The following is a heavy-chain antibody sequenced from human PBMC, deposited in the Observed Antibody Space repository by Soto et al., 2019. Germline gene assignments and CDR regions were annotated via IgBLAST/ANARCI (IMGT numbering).Heavy chain of an antibody. J-gene: IGHJ6*03. CDR3: ARTVVPTSVDYYYYYMDV. Sequence: QVQLQESGPGLVKPSQTLSLTCAVSGASINSDTYSWSWIRQLPGNGLEWIGYIYDSGSTYYNPSLKSRVTISEDTSNNQVSLKLNSVTAADTAVYYCARTVVPTSVDYYYYYMDVWGKGTRVTVS. CDR2: IYDSGST. V-gene: IGHV4-31*11. CDR1: GASINSDTYS. D-gene: IGHD2-2*01.